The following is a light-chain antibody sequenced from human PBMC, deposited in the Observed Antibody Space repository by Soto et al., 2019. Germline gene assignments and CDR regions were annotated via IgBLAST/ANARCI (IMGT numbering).Light chain of an antibody. CDR2: ADN. V-gene: IGLV1-44*01. CDR3: AAWDDTLDAYV. Sequence: QAVVTQPPSASGTPGQRVIISSSGSSSNIGSNTVNWYQHLPGTAPRLLIYADNQRPSGVPDRFSGSKSGSSASLAISGLQPEDEGDYYCAAWDDTLDAYVFGTGTKLTVL. J-gene: IGLJ1*01. CDR1: SSNIGSNT.